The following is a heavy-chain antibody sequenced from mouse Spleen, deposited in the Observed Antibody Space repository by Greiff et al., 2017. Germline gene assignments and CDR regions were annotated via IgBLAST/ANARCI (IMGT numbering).Heavy chain of an antibody. CDR1: GYTFTDYY. J-gene: IGHJ1*01. Sequence: QVQLKESGAELVRPGASVKLSCKASGYTFTDYYINWVKQRPGQGLEWIARIYPGSGNTYYNEKFKGKATLTAEKSSSTAYMQLSSLTSEDSAVYFCARRDGSYWYFDVWGAGTTVTVSS. V-gene: IGHV1-76*01. CDR3: ARRDGSYWYFDV. D-gene: IGHD2-3*01. CDR2: IYPGSGNT.